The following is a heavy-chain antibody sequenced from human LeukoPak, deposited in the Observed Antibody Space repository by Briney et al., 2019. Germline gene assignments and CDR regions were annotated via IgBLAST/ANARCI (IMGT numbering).Heavy chain of an antibody. CDR3: ARRKGYSSGYNYYFVMDV. V-gene: IGHV4-59*08. J-gene: IGHJ6*02. CDR1: GASISSYY. CDR2: IYYSGST. Sequence: SETLSLTCTVSGASISSYYWSWIRQPPGKGLEWIGYIYYSGSTNYNPSLKSRVTMSVDTSKNQFSLNLSSVTAADTAVYYCARRKGYSSGYNYYFVMDVWGQGTTVTVSS. D-gene: IGHD5-18*01.